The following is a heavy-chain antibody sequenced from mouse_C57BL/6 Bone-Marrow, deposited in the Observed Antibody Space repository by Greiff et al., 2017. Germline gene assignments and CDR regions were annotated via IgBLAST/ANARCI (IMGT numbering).Heavy chain of an antibody. Sequence: QVQLQQSGAELARPGASVKMSCKASGYTFTSYTMHWVKQRPGQGLEWIGYINPSSGYTKYNQKFKDKATLTADKSSSTAYMQLSSLTSEDSAVYYCASSGGGYYAYFDVWGTGTTVTVSS. V-gene: IGHV1-4*01. J-gene: IGHJ1*03. CDR3: ASSGGGYYAYFDV. D-gene: IGHD2-3*01. CDR1: GYTFTSYT. CDR2: INPSSGYT.